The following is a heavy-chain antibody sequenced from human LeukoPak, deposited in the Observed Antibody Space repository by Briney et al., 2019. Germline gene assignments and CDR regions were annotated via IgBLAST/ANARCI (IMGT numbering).Heavy chain of an antibody. V-gene: IGHV3-7*01. D-gene: IGHD3-9*01. J-gene: IGHJ4*02. CDR1: GFTFSSYW. Sequence: PGGSLRLSCAASGFTFSSYWMSWVRQAPGKGLEWVANIKQDGSEKYYVDSVKGRFTISRDNAKNSLYLQMNSLRAEDTAVYYCARDRARLHLLRYFDWSVDYWGQGTLVTVSS. CDR3: ARDRARLHLLRYFDWSVDY. CDR2: IKQDGSEK.